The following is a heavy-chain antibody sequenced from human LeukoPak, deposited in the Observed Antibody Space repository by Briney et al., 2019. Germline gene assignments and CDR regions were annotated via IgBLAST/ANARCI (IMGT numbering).Heavy chain of an antibody. CDR2: INPNSGGT. J-gene: IGHJ4*02. D-gene: IGHD3-22*01. V-gene: IGHV1-2*06. Sequence: ASVKLSCKASGYTFTGYYMHWVRQAPGQGLEWMGRINPNSGGTNYAQKFQGSVTMTRDTSISTVYMELNRLRSDDTAVYYCARTGVADASITTFDYWGQGTLVTVSS. CDR1: GYTFTGYY. CDR3: ARTGVADASITTFDY.